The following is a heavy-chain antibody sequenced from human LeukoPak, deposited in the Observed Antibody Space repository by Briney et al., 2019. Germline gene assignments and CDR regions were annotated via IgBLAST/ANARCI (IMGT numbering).Heavy chain of an antibody. J-gene: IGHJ4*02. CDR3: AREWIQLWLPRAGYYFDY. Sequence: ASVKVSCKASGYTFTGYYMHWVRQAPGQGLEWMGWINPNSGGTNYAQKFQGRVTMTRDTSISTAYMELSRLRSDDTAVYYCAREWIQLWLPRAGYYFDYWGQGTLVTVSP. D-gene: IGHD5-18*01. CDR1: GYTFTGYY. CDR2: INPNSGGT. V-gene: IGHV1-2*02.